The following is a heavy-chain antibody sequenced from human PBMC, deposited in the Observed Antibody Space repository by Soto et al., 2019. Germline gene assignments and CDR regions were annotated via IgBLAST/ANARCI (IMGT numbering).Heavy chain of an antibody. CDR3: ARDRGYNYGFDF. CDR2: IHSSSSTI. CDR1: GLTFTSYS. Sequence: GGSLRLSCAASGLTFTSYSMNWVRQAPGKGLEWVSFIHSSSSTIYYADSVKGRFSISRDNAKNSLYLQMNSLRDEDTAVYYCARDRGYNYGFDFWGQGALVNVSS. D-gene: IGHD5-18*01. V-gene: IGHV3-48*02. J-gene: IGHJ4*02.